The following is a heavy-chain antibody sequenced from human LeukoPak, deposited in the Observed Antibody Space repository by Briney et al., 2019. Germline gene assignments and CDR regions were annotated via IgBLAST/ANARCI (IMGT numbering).Heavy chain of an antibody. J-gene: IGHJ4*02. Sequence: SETLSLTCTVSGGSISSSSYYWGWIRQPPGKGLEWIGSIYYSGSTYYNPSLKSRVTISVDTSKNQFSLKLSSVTAADTAVYYCVGSKAAAGTGYWGQGTLVTVSS. CDR1: GGSISSSSYY. CDR3: VGSKAAAGTGY. CDR2: IYYSGST. V-gene: IGHV4-39*01. D-gene: IGHD6-13*01.